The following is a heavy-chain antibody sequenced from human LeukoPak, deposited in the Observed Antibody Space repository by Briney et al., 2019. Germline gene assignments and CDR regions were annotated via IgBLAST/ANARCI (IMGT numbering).Heavy chain of an antibody. Sequence: GGSLRLSCAASGFTFSSYGMHWVRQAPGKGLEWVANIKQDGTEKDYADSVKGRFTISRDNSKNSLYLQMNSLRTEDTALYYCAKDKVGGNSGTALGYWGQGTLVTVSS. D-gene: IGHD4-23*01. CDR3: AKDKVGGNSGTALGY. CDR2: IKQDGTEK. CDR1: GFTFSSYG. V-gene: IGHV3-7*03. J-gene: IGHJ4*02.